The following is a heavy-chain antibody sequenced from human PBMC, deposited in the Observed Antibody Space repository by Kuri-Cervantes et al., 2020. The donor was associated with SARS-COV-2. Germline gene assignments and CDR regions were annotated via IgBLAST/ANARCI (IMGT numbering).Heavy chain of an antibody. Sequence: SQTLSLTCAVSGASINDYYWTWIRQPAGKKLEWIGRIYISGSTNYNPSLKSRVTMSLDTSTNHFSLKLTSVTAADTAVYYCAVLRAYYDFWSNDGGYYMDVWGKGTTVTVSS. CDR2: IYISGST. D-gene: IGHD3-3*01. CDR1: GASINDYY. V-gene: IGHV4-4*07. J-gene: IGHJ6*03. CDR3: AVLRAYYDFWSNDGGYYMDV.